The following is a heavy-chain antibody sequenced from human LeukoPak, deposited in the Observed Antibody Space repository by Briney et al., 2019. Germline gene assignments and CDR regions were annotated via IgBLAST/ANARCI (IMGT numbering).Heavy chain of an antibody. J-gene: IGHJ4*02. Sequence: GGSLRLSCAASGFTFSSYSMNWVRQAPGKGLEWVSYISSSSSTIYYADSVKGRFTISRDNAKNTLYLQMNSLTAEDTAVYFCARGPYTYSLDYWGQGTQVTVSS. D-gene: IGHD5-18*01. CDR1: GFTFSSYS. CDR3: ARGPYTYSLDY. CDR2: ISSSSSTI. V-gene: IGHV3-48*04.